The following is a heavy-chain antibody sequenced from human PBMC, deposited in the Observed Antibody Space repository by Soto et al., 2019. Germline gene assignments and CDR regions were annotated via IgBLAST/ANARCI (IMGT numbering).Heavy chain of an antibody. D-gene: IGHD3-10*01. Sequence: SVTLPHTCTVAGGYISSYYWSWIRQPPGKGLWWIGYIYYSGSTNYNPSLKGRVTMSIDTSKNQFSLKLSSVTAADTAVYYCASTVGSTMASLFWGQGTLVTGSP. V-gene: IGHV4-59*01. CDR2: IYYSGST. CDR3: ASTVGSTMASLF. J-gene: IGHJ1*01. CDR1: GGYISSYY.